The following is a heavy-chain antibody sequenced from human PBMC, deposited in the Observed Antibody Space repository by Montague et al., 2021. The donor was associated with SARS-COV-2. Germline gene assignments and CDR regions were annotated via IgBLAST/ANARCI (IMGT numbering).Heavy chain of an antibody. CDR2: IFRSWAT. D-gene: IGHD3-10*01. V-gene: IGHV4-59*01. CDR1: GDSISDYY. Sequence: SETLSLTCTVSGDSISDYYWSWIRQPPGMGLEWIGYIFRSWATNYNHPLKSRVIISLDASTSQFSLRLSSVTAADTAIYYCARTSRGSRYFYGVDAWGQGTTVTVSS. J-gene: IGHJ6*02. CDR3: ARTSRGSRYFYGVDA.